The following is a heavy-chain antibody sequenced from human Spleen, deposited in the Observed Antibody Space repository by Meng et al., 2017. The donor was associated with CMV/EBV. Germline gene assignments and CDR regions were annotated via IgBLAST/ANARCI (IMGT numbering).Heavy chain of an antibody. D-gene: IGHD2-2*01. CDR3: ARDPGYCSSTSCYAAGGWFDP. J-gene: IGHJ5*02. CDR2: ISSSSSTI. V-gene: IGHV3-48*04. Sequence: GGSLRLSCAASGFTCSSYSMNWVRQAPGKGLEWVSYISSSSSTIYYADSVKGRFTISRDNAKNSLYLQMNSLRAEDTAVYYCARDPGYCSSTSCYAAGGWFDPWGQGTLVTVSS. CDR1: GFTCSSYS.